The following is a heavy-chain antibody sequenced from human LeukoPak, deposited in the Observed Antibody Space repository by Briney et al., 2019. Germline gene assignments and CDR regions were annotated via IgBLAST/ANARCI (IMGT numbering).Heavy chain of an antibody. J-gene: IGHJ5*02. CDR2: IYYSGST. Sequence: KSSETLSLTCTVSGDSISSSSYYWGWIRQPPGKGLEWIGSIYYSGSTYYNPSLKSRVTISVDTSKNQFSLKLSSVTAADTAVYYCARDLLWFGELLGWFDPWGQGTLVTVSS. CDR3: ARDLLWFGELLGWFDP. CDR1: GDSISSSSYY. V-gene: IGHV4-39*07. D-gene: IGHD3-10*01.